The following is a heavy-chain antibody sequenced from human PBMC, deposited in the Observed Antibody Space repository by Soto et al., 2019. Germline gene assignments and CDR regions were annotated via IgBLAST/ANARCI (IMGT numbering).Heavy chain of an antibody. Sequence: PGGSLRLSCAASGFTFSSYSMNWVRQAPGKGLEWVSSISSSSSYIYYADSVKGRFTISRDNAKNSLYLQMNSLRAEDTAVYYCARVNVVVPAAPNQYFDYWGQGTLVTVSS. CDR3: ARVNVVVPAAPNQYFDY. CDR1: GFTFSSYS. J-gene: IGHJ4*02. V-gene: IGHV3-21*01. CDR2: ISSSSSYI. D-gene: IGHD2-2*01.